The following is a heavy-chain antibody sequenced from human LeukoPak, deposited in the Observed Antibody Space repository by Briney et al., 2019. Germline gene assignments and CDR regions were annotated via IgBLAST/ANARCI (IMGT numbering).Heavy chain of an antibody. CDR3: ARSQITAGWVRGIWGTTVTADAFDI. D-gene: IGHD4-17*01. V-gene: IGHV1-8*01. J-gene: IGHJ3*02. CDR1: GYTFTSYD. CDR2: MNPNSGNT. Sequence: ASVKVSCKASGYTFTSYDINWVRQATGQGLEWMGWMNPNSGNTGYAQKFQGRVTMTRNTSISTAYMELSSLRSEDTAVYYCARSQITAGWVRGIWGTTVTADAFDIWGQGTMVTVSS.